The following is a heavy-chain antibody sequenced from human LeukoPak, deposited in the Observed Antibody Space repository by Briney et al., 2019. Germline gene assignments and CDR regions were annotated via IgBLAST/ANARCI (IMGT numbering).Heavy chain of an antibody. CDR2: TSSSSSYI. J-gene: IGHJ3*02. D-gene: IGHD6-19*01. CDR1: GFSFSSYS. Sequence: PGGSLRLSCAASGFSFSSYSMNWVRQAPGKGLEWVSYTSSSSSYIYYEDSVEGRFTISRDNDKNSLYLQMNSLRAEDTAVYYCASHSDSSGYDAFDIWGQGTMVTVSS. CDR3: ASHSDSSGYDAFDI. V-gene: IGHV3-21*01.